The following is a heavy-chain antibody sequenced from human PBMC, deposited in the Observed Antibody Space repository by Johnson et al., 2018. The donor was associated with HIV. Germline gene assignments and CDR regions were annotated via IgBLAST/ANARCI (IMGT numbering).Heavy chain of an antibody. D-gene: IGHD2-8*01. Sequence: QVQLVESGGGVVQPGGSLRLSCAASGFTFSSYAMHWVRQAPGKGLEWVAVISYDGSNKYYADSVKGRFTISRDNSKNTLYLQMNSLRAEDTAVYYCARLGLTDAFDIWGQGTMVTVSP. J-gene: IGHJ3*02. CDR1: GFTFSSYA. CDR2: ISYDGSNK. CDR3: ARLGLTDAFDI. V-gene: IGHV3-30*14.